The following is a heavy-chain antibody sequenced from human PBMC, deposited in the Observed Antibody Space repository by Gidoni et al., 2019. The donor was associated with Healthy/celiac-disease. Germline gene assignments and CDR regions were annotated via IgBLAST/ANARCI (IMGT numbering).Heavy chain of an antibody. V-gene: IGHV3-7*05. D-gene: IGHD3-10*01. CDR3: ARDILLWFGETSDAFDI. J-gene: IGHJ3*02. CDR1: GFTFSSYW. CDR2: IKQDGSEK. Sequence: EVQLVESGGGLVQPGGSLRLSCAASGFTFSSYWMSWVRQAPGKGLEWVANIKQDGSEKYYVDSVKGRFTISRDNAKNSLYLQMNSLRAEDTAVYYCARDILLWFGETSDAFDIWGQGTMVTVSS.